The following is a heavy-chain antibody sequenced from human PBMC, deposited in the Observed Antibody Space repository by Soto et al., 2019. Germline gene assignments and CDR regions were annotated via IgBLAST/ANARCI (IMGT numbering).Heavy chain of an antibody. CDR2: ISSSGSTI. J-gene: IGHJ6*02. CDR3: ARDKNNSSSWYEFNYYYYYGMDV. CDR1: GFTFSSYE. D-gene: IGHD6-13*01. Sequence: QSGGSLRLSCAASGFTFSSYEMNWVRQAPGKGLEWVSYISSSGSTIYYADSVKGRFTISRDNAKNSLYLQMNSLRAEDTAVYYCARDKNNSSSWYEFNYYYYYGMDVWGQGTTVTVSS. V-gene: IGHV3-48*03.